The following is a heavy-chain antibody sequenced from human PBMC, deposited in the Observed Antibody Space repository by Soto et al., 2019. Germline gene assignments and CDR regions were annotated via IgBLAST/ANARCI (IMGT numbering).Heavy chain of an antibody. V-gene: IGHV3-23*01. J-gene: IGHJ4*02. D-gene: IGHD4-4*01. CDR3: AKDDYTNYVARDFDC. CDR2: LTGSGKTI. Sequence: GGSLRLSCTASGFTFNNYAMNWVRQAPGKGLEWVSGLTGSGKTIYYADSVRGRFTISRDNSKNTVYLQMNSLRAEDTAVYYCAKDDYTNYVARDFDCWGQGTLVTVSS. CDR1: GFTFNNYA.